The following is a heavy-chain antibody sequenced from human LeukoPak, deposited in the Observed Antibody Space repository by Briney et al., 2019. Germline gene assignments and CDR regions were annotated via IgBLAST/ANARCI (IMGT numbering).Heavy chain of an antibody. CDR1: GYSISSGYY. D-gene: IGHD3-3*01. J-gene: IGHJ4*02. Sequence: SETLSLTCTVSGYSISSGYYWGWIRQPPGKGLEWIGSIYHSGSTYYNPSLKSRVTISVDTSKNQFSLKLSSVTAADTAVYYCARAPSDGGGYWGQGTLVTVSS. CDR3: ARAPSDGGGY. V-gene: IGHV4-38-2*02. CDR2: IYHSGST.